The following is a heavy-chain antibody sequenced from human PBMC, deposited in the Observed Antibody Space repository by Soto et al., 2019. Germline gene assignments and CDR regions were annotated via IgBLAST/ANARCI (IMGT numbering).Heavy chain of an antibody. CDR3: AKDSNAIFGVVILSS. D-gene: IGHD3-3*01. CDR2: ISWNSGSI. J-gene: IGHJ4*02. CDR1: GFTFDDYA. V-gene: IGHV3-9*01. Sequence: GGSLRLSCAASGFTFDDYAMHWVRQAPGKGLEWVSGISWNSGSIGYADSVKGRFTISRDNAKNSLYLQMNSLRAEDTALYYCAKDSNAIFGVVILSSWGQGTLATVSS.